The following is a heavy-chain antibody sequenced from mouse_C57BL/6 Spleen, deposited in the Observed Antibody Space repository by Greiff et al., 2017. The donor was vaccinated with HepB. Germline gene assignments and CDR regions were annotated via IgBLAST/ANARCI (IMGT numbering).Heavy chain of an antibody. J-gene: IGHJ2*01. CDR1: GYAFSSSW. CDR2: IYPGDGDT. D-gene: IGHD2-1*01. Sequence: QVQLKESGPELVKPGASVKISCKASGYAFSSSWMNWVKQRPGKGLEWIGRIYPGDGDTNDNGKFKGKATLTADKSSSTAYMQLSSLTSEDSAVYFCARLSYGNYVLYFDYWGQGTTLTVSS. V-gene: IGHV1-82*01. CDR3: ARLSYGNYVLYFDY.